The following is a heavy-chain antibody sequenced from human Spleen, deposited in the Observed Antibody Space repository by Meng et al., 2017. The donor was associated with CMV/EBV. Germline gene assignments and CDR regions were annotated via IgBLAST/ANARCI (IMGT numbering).Heavy chain of an antibody. CDR3: ARGRGTGTTYYFDY. CDR2: MNPNSGNT. D-gene: IGHD1-7*01. Sequence: QVQLVRSGAEVTKPGASAKVSCKASGYTFTSYDINWVRQATGQGLEWMGWMNPNSGNTGYAQKFQGRVTMTRNTSISTSYMELSSLRSEDTAVYYCARGRGTGTTYYFDYWGQGTLVTVSS. V-gene: IGHV1-8*01. CDR1: GYTFTSYD. J-gene: IGHJ4*02.